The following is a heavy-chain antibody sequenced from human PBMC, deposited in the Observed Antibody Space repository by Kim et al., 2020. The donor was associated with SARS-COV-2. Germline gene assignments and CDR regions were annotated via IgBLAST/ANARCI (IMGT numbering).Heavy chain of an antibody. Sequence: SVKVSCKASGGTFSSYAISWVRQAPGQGLEWMGGIIPIFGTANYAQKFQGRVTITADQSTSTAYMELSSLRSEDTAVYYCARANYYDSSGYYSGAGRFDYWGQGTLLTVSS. V-gene: IGHV1-69*13. CDR1: GGTFSSYA. CDR2: IIPIFGTA. CDR3: ARANYYDSSGYYSGAGRFDY. D-gene: IGHD3-22*01. J-gene: IGHJ4*02.